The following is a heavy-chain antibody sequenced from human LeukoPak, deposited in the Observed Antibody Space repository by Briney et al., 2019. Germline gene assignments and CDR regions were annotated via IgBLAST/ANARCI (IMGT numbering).Heavy chain of an antibody. V-gene: IGHV3-30-3*01. J-gene: IGHJ4*02. CDR1: GFTFASYA. CDR3: ARGRDSGSFIIDY. Sequence: GRSLRLSCAGSGFTFASYAVHWVRQAPGRRLEWVAFISSDGTTEHYRDSVKGRFTLSRDNSKNTVSLQMNSLGTEDTAVYYCARGRDSGSFIIDYWGQGTLVTVSS. CDR2: ISSDGTTE. D-gene: IGHD3-10*01.